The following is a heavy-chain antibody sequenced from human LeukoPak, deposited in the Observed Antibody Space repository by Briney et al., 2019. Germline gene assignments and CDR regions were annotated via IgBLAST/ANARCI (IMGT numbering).Heavy chain of an antibody. CDR2: IYPGDSDT. J-gene: IGHJ4*02. CDR1: GYTFTSYW. D-gene: IGHD3-22*01. V-gene: IGHV5-51*01. Sequence: GESLKISCKGSGYTFTSYWIAWVRQMPGKGLEWMGIIYPGDSDTRYSPSFQGQVTISADKSISTAYLQWSSLKASDTAMYYCARAMYYYDSSGWYYFDYWGQGTLVTVSS. CDR3: ARAMYYYDSSGWYYFDY.